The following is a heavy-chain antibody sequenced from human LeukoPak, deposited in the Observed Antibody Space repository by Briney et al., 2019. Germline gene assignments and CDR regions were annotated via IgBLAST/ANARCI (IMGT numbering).Heavy chain of an antibody. CDR2: ICSNGDNT. V-gene: IGHV3-64D*06. CDR1: GFTFSTYV. J-gene: IGHJ4*02. Sequence: GGSLRLSCSVSGFTFSTYVMHWVRQAPGKGLEYVSAICSNGDNTYYADSVKGRFTISRDNSKNTLYLQMSSLRADDTAVYYCVRGTGYWGQGTLVTVSS. CDR3: VRGTGY.